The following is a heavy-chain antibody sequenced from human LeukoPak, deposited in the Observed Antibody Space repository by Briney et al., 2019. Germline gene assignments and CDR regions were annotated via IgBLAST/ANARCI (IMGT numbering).Heavy chain of an antibody. D-gene: IGHD6-19*01. J-gene: IGHJ4*02. V-gene: IGHV1-18*01. Sequence: GASVKVSCKASGYTFTSYGISWVRQAPGQGLEWMGWINAYNGNTDYAQKFQGRVTMTTDTSTSPTYMELRSLRSDDTAVYYCARGGSGWYSDYWGQGTLVTVSS. CDR3: ARGGSGWYSDY. CDR2: INAYNGNT. CDR1: GYTFTSYG.